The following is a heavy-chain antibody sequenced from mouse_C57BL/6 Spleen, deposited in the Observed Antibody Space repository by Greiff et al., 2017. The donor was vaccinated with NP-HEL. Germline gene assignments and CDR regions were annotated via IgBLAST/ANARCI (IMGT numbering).Heavy chain of an antibody. CDR2: ILPGSGST. D-gene: IGHD1-1*01. Sequence: VQLQQSGAELMKPGASVKLSCKATGYTFTGYWIEWVKQRPGHGLEWIGEILPGSGSTNYNEKFKGKATFTADTSSNTAYMQLSSLTTEDSAIYYCSYGSSSHYYAMDDWGKGATVTVSS. CDR1: GYTFTGYW. V-gene: IGHV1-9*01. J-gene: IGHJ4*01. CDR3: SYGSSSHYYAMDD.